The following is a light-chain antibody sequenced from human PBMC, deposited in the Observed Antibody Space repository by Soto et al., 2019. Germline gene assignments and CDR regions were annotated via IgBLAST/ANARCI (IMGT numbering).Light chain of an antibody. CDR1: QSIRSER. Sequence: EIVLTQSPDTLSLSPGERATLSCRASQSIRSERLAWYQQKAGQAPRLVIFDASNRASGTPERFSGSGSGKDFTLTIARLEPEDFAVYYCQEYHGSPITFGLGTRLEIK. CDR2: DAS. J-gene: IGKJ5*01. CDR3: QEYHGSPIT. V-gene: IGKV3-20*01.